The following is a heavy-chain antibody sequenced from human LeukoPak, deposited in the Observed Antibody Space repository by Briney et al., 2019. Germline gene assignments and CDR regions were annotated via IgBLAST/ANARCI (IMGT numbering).Heavy chain of an antibody. CDR3: ARGVTTATDDFFDY. CDR2: ISTYNGNT. Sequence: ASVKVSCKASGGTFSSYAISWVRQAPGQGLEWMGWISTYNGNTNYAQKLQGRVTMTTDTSTSTAYMELRSLRSDDTAVYYCARGVTTATDDFFDYWGQGTLVTVSS. V-gene: IGHV1-18*01. J-gene: IGHJ4*02. D-gene: IGHD4-17*01. CDR1: GGTFSSYA.